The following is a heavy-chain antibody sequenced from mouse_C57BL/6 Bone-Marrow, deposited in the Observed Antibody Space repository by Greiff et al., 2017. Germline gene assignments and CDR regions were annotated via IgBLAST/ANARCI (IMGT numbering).Heavy chain of an antibody. Sequence: QVQLQQPGAELVKPGASVKLSCKASGYTFTSYWLPWVKQRPGQGLEWIGMIHPNSGSTNYNEKFKSKATLTVDKSSSTAYMQLSSLTSEDSAVYYCARYYYGRGDYWGQGTSVTVSS. CDR2: IHPNSGST. CDR1: GYTFTSYW. D-gene: IGHD1-1*01. CDR3: ARYYYGRGDY. J-gene: IGHJ4*01. V-gene: IGHV1-64*01.